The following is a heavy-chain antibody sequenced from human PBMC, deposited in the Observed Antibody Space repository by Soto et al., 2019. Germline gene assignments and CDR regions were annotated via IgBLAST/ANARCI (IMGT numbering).Heavy chain of an antibody. V-gene: IGHV4-59*01. D-gene: IGHD3-16*01. J-gene: IGHJ6*03. Sequence: QVQLQEPGPGLVKPSETLSLTCTVSGASISSYHWSWIRQTPGKGLEWIGYISYSGSANYNPSLKGRVTFSVDTSKNQVSLKLSSVTAADTGVYYCAAAVPAEYVFPYYYMDVWGKGTTVTVSS. CDR2: ISYSGSA. CDR3: AAAVPAEYVFPYYYMDV. CDR1: GASISSYH.